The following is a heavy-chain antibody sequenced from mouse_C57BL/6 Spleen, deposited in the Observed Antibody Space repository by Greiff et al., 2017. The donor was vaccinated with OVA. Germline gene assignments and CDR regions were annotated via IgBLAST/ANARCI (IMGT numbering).Heavy chain of an antibody. CDR1: GFTFSDYG. D-gene: IGHD4-1*01. J-gene: IGHJ2*01. CDR2: ISSGSSTI. CDR3: ARINWDGFDY. V-gene: IGHV5-17*01. Sequence: EVQLQESGGGLVKPGGSLKLSCAASGFTFSDYGMHWVRQAPEKGLEWVAYISSGSSTIYYADTVKGRVTISRDNAKNTLFMQMTRLRSEDTAMYYCARINWDGFDYWGQGTTLTVSS.